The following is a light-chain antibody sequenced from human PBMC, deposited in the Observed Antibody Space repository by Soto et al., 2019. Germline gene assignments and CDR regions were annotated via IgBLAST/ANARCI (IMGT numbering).Light chain of an antibody. J-gene: IGLJ1*01. CDR1: SSNIGNNY. CDR3: GTWDSSLTRGV. V-gene: IGLV1-51*02. Sequence: QSVLTQPPSVSAAPGQKVTISCSGSSSNIGNNYVSWYQQLPGTAPKLLIYENNKRPSGIPDRFSGSKSGTSATLGITGLQTGDEPDYYCGTWDSSLTRGVFGTGTKLTVL. CDR2: ENN.